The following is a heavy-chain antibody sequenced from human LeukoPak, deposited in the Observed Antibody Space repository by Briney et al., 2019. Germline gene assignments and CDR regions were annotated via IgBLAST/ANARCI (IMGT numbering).Heavy chain of an antibody. CDR1: GFTFSSYC. Sequence: AGSLSLSCAASGFTFSSYCMHWVRQAPGKGLEWVGVIWYDGSNKYYADSVKGRFTISRDNSKNTLYLQMNSLRAEDTAVYYCARGNTAMVTWGQGTLVTVSS. CDR2: IWYDGSNK. CDR3: ARGNTAMVT. V-gene: IGHV3-33*01. D-gene: IGHD5-18*01. J-gene: IGHJ4*02.